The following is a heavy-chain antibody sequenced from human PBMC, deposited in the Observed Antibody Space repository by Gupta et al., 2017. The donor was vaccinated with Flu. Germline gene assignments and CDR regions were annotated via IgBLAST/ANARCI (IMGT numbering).Heavy chain of an antibody. Sequence: QVQLQESGPGLVKPSETLSLTCTVSGGSISSYYWSWIRQPAGKGLEWIGRIYTSGSTNSNPSLKSRVTMSVDTSKNQFSLKLSSVTAADTAVYYCARDQVWFGDPHYYYYGMDVWGQGTTVTVSS. CDR1: GGSISSYY. CDR2: IYTSGST. D-gene: IGHD3-10*01. CDR3: ARDQVWFGDPHYYYYGMDV. J-gene: IGHJ6*02. V-gene: IGHV4-4*07.